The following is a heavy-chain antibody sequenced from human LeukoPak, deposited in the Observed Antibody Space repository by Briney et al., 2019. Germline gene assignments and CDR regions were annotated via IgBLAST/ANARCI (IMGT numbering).Heavy chain of an antibody. CDR1: GYTFTSYG. J-gene: IGHJ3*02. CDR3: ARDPNAFDI. V-gene: IGHV1-2*02. CDR2: INPNSGDT. Sequence: GASVKVSCKASGYTFTSYGINWVRQAPGQGLEWMGWINPNSGDTNYAQKFRGRVTMTRDTSISTAYMELSRLTSDDTAVYYCARDPNAFDIWGQGTMVTVSS.